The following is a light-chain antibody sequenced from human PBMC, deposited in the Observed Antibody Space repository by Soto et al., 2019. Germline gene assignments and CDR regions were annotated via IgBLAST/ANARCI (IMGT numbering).Light chain of an antibody. CDR3: QQRSNWPPIT. V-gene: IGKV3-11*01. CDR2: DAS. CDR1: QSVSSSY. Sequence: IVWAQCHSTLTLSPATGPSLXCEASQSVSSSYLAWYQQKPGQAPRLLIYDASNRATGIPARFSGSGSGTDFTLTISSLEPEDFAVYYCQQRSNWPPITFGQGTRLEIK. J-gene: IGKJ5*01.